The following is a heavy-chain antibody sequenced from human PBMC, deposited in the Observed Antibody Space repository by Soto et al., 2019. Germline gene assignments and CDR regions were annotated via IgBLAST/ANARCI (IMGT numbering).Heavy chain of an antibody. V-gene: IGHV3-23*01. CDR2: IGGSGGT. Sequence: PGGSLRLSCAASGFTFSNYAMGWVRQAPGKGLEWVSAIGGSGGTYYADSVQGRFTIFRDNSKSTLYPQTSSLRAEDTAVYYCAKTAEAVAGTVYGYWGQGTLVTVSS. CDR1: GFTFSNYA. J-gene: IGHJ4*02. D-gene: IGHD6-19*01. CDR3: AKTAEAVAGTVYGY.